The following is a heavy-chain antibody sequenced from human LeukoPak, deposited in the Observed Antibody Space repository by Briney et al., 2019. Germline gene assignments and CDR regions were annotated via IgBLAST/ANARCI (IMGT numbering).Heavy chain of an antibody. Sequence: PGGSLRLSCAASGFTFSSYSMNWVRQAPGKGLEWVSSISSSSSYIYYADSVKGRFTISRDNAKNSLYLQMNSLRAEDTAVYYCAREYSLTHDAFDIWGQGTMVTVSS. V-gene: IGHV3-21*01. CDR1: GFTFSSYS. CDR2: ISSSSSYI. J-gene: IGHJ3*02. D-gene: IGHD6-13*01. CDR3: AREYSLTHDAFDI.